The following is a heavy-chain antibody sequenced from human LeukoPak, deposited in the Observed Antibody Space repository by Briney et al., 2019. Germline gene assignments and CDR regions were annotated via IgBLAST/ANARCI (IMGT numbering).Heavy chain of an antibody. CDR1: GGSISSGSYY. CDR3: AREQWFGQLIAPLVDY. D-gene: IGHD3-10*01. J-gene: IGHJ4*02. CDR2: MDTSGST. V-gene: IGHV4-61*02. Sequence: SETLSLTCSVSGGSISSGSYYWTWIRQPAGKQLEWIGRMDTSGSTDYNPSLKSRVTISIDTFKNQFSLKLSSVTAADTAVYYCAREQWFGQLIAPLVDYWGQGTLVTVSS.